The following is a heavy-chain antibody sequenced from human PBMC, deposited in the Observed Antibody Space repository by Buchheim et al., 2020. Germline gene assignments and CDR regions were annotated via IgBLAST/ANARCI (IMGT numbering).Heavy chain of an antibody. J-gene: IGHJ4*02. Sequence: QVQLVQSGAEVKKPGASVNVSCKASGYTFTGYYMHWVRQAPGQGLEWMGWINPNSGGTNYAQQFQGRVTMTRDTSISTAYMERGRLRSDDTAVYYCARAIIAAAGYDYWGQGTL. CDR2: INPNSGGT. V-gene: IGHV1-2*02. CDR1: GYTFTGYY. CDR3: ARAIIAAAGYDY. D-gene: IGHD6-13*01.